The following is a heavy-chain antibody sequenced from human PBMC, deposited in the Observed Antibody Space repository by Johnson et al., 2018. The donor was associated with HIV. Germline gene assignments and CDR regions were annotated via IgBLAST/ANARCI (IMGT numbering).Heavy chain of an antibody. CDR3: TTDHNSADEAFDI. CDR1: GFTFSNAW. V-gene: IGHV3-15*01. Sequence: EQLVESGGGLVKPGGSLRLSCAASGFTFSNAWMSWVRQAPGKGLEWVGRIKSKTDGGTTDYAAPVKGRFTISRDDSKNTLYLQMNSLKTEDTAVYYCTTDHNSADEAFDIWGQGTMVTVSS. J-gene: IGHJ3*02. D-gene: IGHD2/OR15-2a*01. CDR2: IKSKTDGGTT.